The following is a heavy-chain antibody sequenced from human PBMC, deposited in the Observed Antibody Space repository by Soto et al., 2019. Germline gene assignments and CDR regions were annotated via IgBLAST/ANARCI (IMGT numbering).Heavy chain of an antibody. V-gene: IGHV3-33*01. Sequence: QVQLVESGGGVVQPGRSLRLSCAASGFTFSSYGMHWVRQAPGKGLEWVAGIWYDGSNKYYADSVKGRFTISRDNSKNSLYLQMNSLRAEDTAVYYCAREGVVPAAIKGRGWFDPWGQGTLVTVSS. CDR1: GFTFSSYG. D-gene: IGHD2-2*02. J-gene: IGHJ5*02. CDR3: AREGVVPAAIKGRGWFDP. CDR2: IWYDGSNK.